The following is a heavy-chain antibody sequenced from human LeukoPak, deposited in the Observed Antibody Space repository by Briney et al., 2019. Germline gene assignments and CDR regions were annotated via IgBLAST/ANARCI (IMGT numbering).Heavy chain of an antibody. D-gene: IGHD3-22*01. V-gene: IGHV3-48*03. Sequence: GGSLRLSCAASGFTFSSYEMNWVRQAPGKGREWVSYISSSGSTIYYADSVKGRFTISRDNAKNSLYLQMNSLRAEDTAVYYFARDRPPAYYYDSRYFDYWGQGTLVTVSS. CDR3: ARDRPPAYYYDSRYFDY. CDR1: GFTFSSYE. J-gene: IGHJ4*02. CDR2: ISSSGSTI.